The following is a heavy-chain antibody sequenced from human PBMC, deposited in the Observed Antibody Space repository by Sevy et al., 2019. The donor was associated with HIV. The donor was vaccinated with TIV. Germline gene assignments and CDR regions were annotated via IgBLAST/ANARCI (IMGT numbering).Heavy chain of an antibody. D-gene: IGHD2-15*01. V-gene: IGHV4-59*08. CDR2: IYYNGHI. J-gene: IGHJ4*02. CDR1: VGSITSLY. Sequence: SETLSLTCTVSVGSITSLYWNWIRQPPGNGLEWIANIYYNGHINYNPSLKSRVTLSLDTSKNQFSLRLSSVTAADTAMYYCAGENAWGRGYSWGQGTLVTVSS. CDR3: AGENAWGRGYS.